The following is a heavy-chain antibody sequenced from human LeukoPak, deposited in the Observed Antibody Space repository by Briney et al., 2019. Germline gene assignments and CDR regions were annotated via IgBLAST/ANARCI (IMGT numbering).Heavy chain of an antibody. Sequence: GGCLRLSCAASGFTFSSYWMTWGRQAPGKGLEWVANIKKDGSDQYYGDSVKGRFTISRDNTKNSLFLQMNSLRAEDTAMYYCTTYYDSGPSKDWGQG. CDR2: IKKDGSDQ. CDR1: GFTFSSYW. J-gene: IGHJ4*02. V-gene: IGHV3-7*05. D-gene: IGHD3-22*01. CDR3: TTYYDSGPSKD.